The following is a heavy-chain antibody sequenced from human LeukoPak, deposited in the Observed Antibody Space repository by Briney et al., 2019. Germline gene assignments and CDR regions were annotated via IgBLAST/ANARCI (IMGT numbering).Heavy chain of an antibody. CDR3: ARHDSSGYYYFDY. J-gene: IGHJ4*02. Sequence: SETLSLTCTVSGGSISSYHWSWLRQPPGKGLEWIGYIYTSGSTNYNPSLKSRVTISVDTSKNQFSLKLRSVTAADTAVYYCARHDSSGYYYFDYWGQGTLVTVSS. D-gene: IGHD3-22*01. CDR1: GGSISSYH. CDR2: IYTSGST. V-gene: IGHV4-4*09.